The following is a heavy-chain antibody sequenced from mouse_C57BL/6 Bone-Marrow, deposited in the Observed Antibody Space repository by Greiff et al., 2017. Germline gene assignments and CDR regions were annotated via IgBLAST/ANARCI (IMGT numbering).Heavy chain of an antibody. D-gene: IGHD1-1*01. Sequence: QVQLQQPGAELVKPGASVKLSCKASGYTFTSYWMHWVKQRPGRGLEWIGRIDPNRGGTKYNEKFKSKATLTVDKTSSTADMQLSSLTSEDSAVYYCARGMRYYGSSYEAWFAYWGQGTLVTVSA. J-gene: IGHJ3*01. CDR2: IDPNRGGT. CDR3: ARGMRYYGSSYEAWFAY. CDR1: GYTFTSYW. V-gene: IGHV1-72*01.